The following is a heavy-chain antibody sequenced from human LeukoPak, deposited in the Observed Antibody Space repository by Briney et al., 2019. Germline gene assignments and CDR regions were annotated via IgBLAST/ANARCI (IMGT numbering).Heavy chain of an antibody. CDR2: INHSGST. CDR3: ARGRGDSSGYYRFDY. CDR1: GGSFSGYY. J-gene: IGHJ4*02. V-gene: IGHV4-34*01. Sequence: SETLSLTCAVYGGSFSGYYWNWIRQPPGKGLEWIGEINHSGSTNYNPSLKSRVTISVDTSKNQFSLKLSPVTAADTAVYYCARGRGDSSGYYRFDYWGQGTLVTVSA. D-gene: IGHD3-22*01.